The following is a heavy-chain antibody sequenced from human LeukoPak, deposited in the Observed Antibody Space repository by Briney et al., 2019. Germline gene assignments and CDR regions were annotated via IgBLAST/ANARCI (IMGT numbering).Heavy chain of an antibody. D-gene: IGHD3-10*01. V-gene: IGHV3-23*01. CDR1: GFTFSSYA. J-gene: IGHJ3*02. Sequence: GGSLRLSCAASGFTFSSYAMSWVRQAPGKGLEWVSAISGSGGSTYYADSVKGRFTISRDNSKNTLYLQMNSLRAEDTAVYYCAKDYQYGSGSPLDAFDIWGQGTMVTVSS. CDR3: AKDYQYGSGSPLDAFDI. CDR2: ISGSGGST.